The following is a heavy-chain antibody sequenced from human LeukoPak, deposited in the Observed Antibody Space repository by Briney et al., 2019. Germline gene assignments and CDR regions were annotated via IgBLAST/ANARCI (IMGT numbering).Heavy chain of an antibody. V-gene: IGHV1-46*01. CDR1: GYTFTSYY. J-gene: IGHJ6*03. Sequence: ASVKVSCKASGYTFTSYYMHWVRQAPGQGLEWMGIINPSGGSTSYAQKFQGRVTMTRDMSTSTVYMELSSLRSEDTAVYYCATAHGSGSFIGFLYYYYYMDVWGKGTTVTVSS. CDR2: INPSGGST. D-gene: IGHD3-10*01. CDR3: ATAHGSGSFIGFLYYYYYMDV.